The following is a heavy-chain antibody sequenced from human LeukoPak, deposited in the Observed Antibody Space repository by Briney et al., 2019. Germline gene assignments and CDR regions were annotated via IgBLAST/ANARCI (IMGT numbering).Heavy chain of an antibody. D-gene: IGHD6-19*01. CDR2: IRSKADTYAT. Sequence: GGSLRLSCAASGFTLSASAVHWVRRASGKGLEWVGRIRSKADTYATSYAASVKGRFTISRDDSKNTAFLQLNSLETEDTAMYYCTREYSSGWPFDFWGQGTLVTVSS. CDR1: GFTLSASA. J-gene: IGHJ4*02. CDR3: TREYSSGWPFDF. V-gene: IGHV3-73*01.